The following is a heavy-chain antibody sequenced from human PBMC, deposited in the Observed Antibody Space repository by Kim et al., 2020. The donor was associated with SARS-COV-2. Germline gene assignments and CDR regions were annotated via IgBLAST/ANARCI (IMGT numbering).Heavy chain of an antibody. J-gene: IGHJ4*02. CDR1: GFTFSSYW. V-gene: IGHV3-74*01. Sequence: GGSLRLSCAASGFTFSSYWLHWVRQAPGKGLVWVSHINTDGSITNYADSVKGQFTISRDNAKNTLYLQMNSLRAEDTAVYYCVRSSGYPDFWGQGTLVTV. CDR3: VRSSGYPDF. D-gene: IGHD5-12*01. CDR2: INTDGSIT.